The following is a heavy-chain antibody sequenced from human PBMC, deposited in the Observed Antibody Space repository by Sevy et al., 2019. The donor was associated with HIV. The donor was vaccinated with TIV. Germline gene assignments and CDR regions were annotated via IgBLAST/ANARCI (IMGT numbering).Heavy chain of an antibody. J-gene: IGHJ5*02. CDR2: IYHSGST. CDR1: GGSISSGGYS. CDR3: ARGLGRFGELLNWFDP. V-gene: IGHV4-30-2*01. Sequence: SETLSLTCAVSGGSISSGGYSWSWIRQPPGKGLEWIGYIYHSGSTYYNPSLKSRVTISVDRSKNQFSLKLSSVTAADTAVYYCARGLGRFGELLNWFDPWGQGTLLTVSS. D-gene: IGHD3-10*01.